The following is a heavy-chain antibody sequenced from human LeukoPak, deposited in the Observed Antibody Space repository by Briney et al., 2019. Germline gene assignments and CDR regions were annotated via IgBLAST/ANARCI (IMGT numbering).Heavy chain of an antibody. V-gene: IGHV4-39*01. CDR3: ARVTGATTGFTDY. CDR1: GGSISSSSYY. Sequence: PSETLSPTCTVTGGSISSSSYYWGWIRQPPGKGLEWIGSIYYSGSTYYNPSLESRVTISVDRSKNQFSLKLSPVTAADTAVYYCARVTGATTGFTDYWGQGTLVTVSS. CDR2: IYYSGST. D-gene: IGHD1-26*01. J-gene: IGHJ4*02.